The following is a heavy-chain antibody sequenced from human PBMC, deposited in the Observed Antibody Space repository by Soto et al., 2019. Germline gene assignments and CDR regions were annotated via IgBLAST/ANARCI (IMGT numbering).Heavy chain of an antibody. CDR2: IKSKTDGGTA. CDR1: GFTFSNAW. V-gene: IGHV3-15*01. J-gene: IGHJ4*02. CDR3: TTSAHYDYGNFHFDY. D-gene: IGHD4-17*01. Sequence: PGGSLRLSCAASGFTFSNAWMSWVRQAPGKGLEWVGRIKSKTDGGTADYAAPVKGRFTISRDDSKNTLYLQMNSLKTEDTAVYYCTTSAHYDYGNFHFDYWGQGTLVTVSS.